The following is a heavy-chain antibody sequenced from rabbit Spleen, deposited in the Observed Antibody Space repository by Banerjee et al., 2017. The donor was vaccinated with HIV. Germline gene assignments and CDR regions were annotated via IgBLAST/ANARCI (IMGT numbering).Heavy chain of an antibody. CDR1: GVSFSSSSY. Sequence: QSLEESGGDLVKPGASLTLTCTASGVSFSSSSYMCWVRQAPGKGLEWIACIAGGSSGSTYYASWAQGRFTISKTSSTTVTLQMTSLTDADTATYFCARNYVNAFDPWGPGTLVTVS. D-gene: IGHD1-1*01. CDR2: IAGGSSGST. J-gene: IGHJ2*01. CDR3: ARNYVNAFDP. V-gene: IGHV1S40*01.